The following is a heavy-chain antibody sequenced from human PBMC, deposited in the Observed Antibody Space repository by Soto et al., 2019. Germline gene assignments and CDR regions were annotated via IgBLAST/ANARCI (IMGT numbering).Heavy chain of an antibody. CDR1: GYPFTRYS. J-gene: IGHJ6*02. D-gene: IGHD3-3*01. CDR2: ISGYNGDT. Sequence: ASVKVYCKASGYPFTRYSIRWVRQAPGQGLEWMGWISGYNGDTEYSKNFQGRLTMTIDTSTTTASMELRSLRSDDTAVHYCARASLTIFGAPYGMDVWGQGTSVTVSS. V-gene: IGHV1-18*04. CDR3: ARASLTIFGAPYGMDV.